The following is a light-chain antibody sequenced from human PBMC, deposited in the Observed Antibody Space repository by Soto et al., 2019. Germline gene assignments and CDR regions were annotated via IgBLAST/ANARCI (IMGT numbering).Light chain of an antibody. V-gene: IGKV3-11*01. CDR2: DAS. J-gene: IGKJ4*01. CDR3: QHMINHLT. CDR1: QSVSRY. Sequence: EIVFTQSPATLSLSPGERATLSCRASQSVSRYLAWYQQKPGQAPRLLIYDASYRATGIPARFSGSGSVTDFTPTTGDLGPENFPCNTCQHMINHLTFGGGTRVDIK.